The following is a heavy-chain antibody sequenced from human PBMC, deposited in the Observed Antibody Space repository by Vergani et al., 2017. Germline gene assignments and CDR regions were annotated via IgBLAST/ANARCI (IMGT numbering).Heavy chain of an antibody. V-gene: IGHV4-38-2*02. D-gene: IGHD2-2*01. Sequence: QVRLEESGPGLVKPSETLSLTCSVSGYSIGSGFYWAWIRQSPGEGLQWLTSIHNRGKTYHNPSLKSRVSVSLDTSKNRFSLNLTSVTATDTAVYYCARDGTXCSSTSCSTGWFDPWGQGTLVTVSS. J-gene: IGHJ5*02. CDR1: GYSIGSGFY. CDR2: IHNRGKT. CDR3: ARDGTXCSSTSCSTGWFDP.